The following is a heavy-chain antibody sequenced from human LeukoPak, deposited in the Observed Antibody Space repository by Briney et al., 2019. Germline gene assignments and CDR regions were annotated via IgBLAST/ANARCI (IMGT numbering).Heavy chain of an antibody. CDR2: IYTSGST. CDR3: ARVLQRAFFDY. CDR1: GGSISSGSYY. V-gene: IGHV4-61*02. Sequence: SQTLSLTCTVSGGSISSGSYYWSWIRQPAGNGLEWIGRIYTSGSTNYNPSLKSRVTISVDTSKNQFSLKLSSVTAADTAVYYCARVLQRAFFDYWGQGTLVTVSS. D-gene: IGHD3-3*02. J-gene: IGHJ4*02.